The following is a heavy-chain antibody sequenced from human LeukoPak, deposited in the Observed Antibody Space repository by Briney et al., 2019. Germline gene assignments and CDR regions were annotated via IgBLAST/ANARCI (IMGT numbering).Heavy chain of an antibody. CDR1: GGTFSSYA. Sequence: ASVKVSCKASGGTFSSYAISWVRQAPGQGLEWMGGIIPIFGTANYAQKFQGRVTITADESASTAYMELSSLRSEDTAVYYCARDPDQWLGGDDAFDIWGQGTMVTVSS. J-gene: IGHJ3*02. CDR2: IIPIFGTA. D-gene: IGHD6-19*01. V-gene: IGHV1-69*13. CDR3: ARDPDQWLGGDDAFDI.